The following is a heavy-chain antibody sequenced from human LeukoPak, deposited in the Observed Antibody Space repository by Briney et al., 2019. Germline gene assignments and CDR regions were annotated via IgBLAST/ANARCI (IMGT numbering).Heavy chain of an antibody. J-gene: IGHJ6*03. D-gene: IGHD2/OR15-2a*01. CDR1: GGSFSGYY. CDR3: ARVRRSNRGYYYYMDV. CDR2: INHSGST. V-gene: IGHV4-34*01. Sequence: TSETLSLTCAVYGGSFSGYYWSWIRQPPGKGLEWIGEINHSGSTNYNPSLKSRVTISVDTSENQFSLKLSSVTAADTAVYYCARVRRSNRGYYYYMDVWGKGTTVTVSS.